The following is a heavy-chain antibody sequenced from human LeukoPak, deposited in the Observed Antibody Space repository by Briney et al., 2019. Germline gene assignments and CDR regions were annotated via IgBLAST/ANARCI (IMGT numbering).Heavy chain of an antibody. CDR1: GGSFSGYY. J-gene: IGHJ4*02. V-gene: IGHV4-59*10. CDR3: ARLPGDIDY. D-gene: IGHD7-27*01. CDR2: IYTSGST. Sequence: SETLSLTCAVYGGSFSGYYWSWSRQPAGKGLEWIGRIYTSGSTNYNPSLKSRVTISVDTSKNQFSLKLSSVTAADTAVYYCARLPGDIDYWGQGTLDTVSS.